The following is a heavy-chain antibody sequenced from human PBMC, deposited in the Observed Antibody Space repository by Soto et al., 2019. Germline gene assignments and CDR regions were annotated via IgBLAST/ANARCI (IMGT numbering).Heavy chain of an antibody. V-gene: IGHV1-58*02. J-gene: IGHJ6*03. CDR1: GFTFTSSA. D-gene: IGHD5-12*01. Sequence: AASVKVSCKASGFTFTSSAMQWVRQARGQRLEWIGWIVVGSGNTNYAQKFQERVTINPDTSQNQFSLQLDSVTPEDTAVYYCARGSWDDVSGHYYMDVWGKGTTVTVSS. CDR2: IVVGSGNT. CDR3: ARGSWDDVSGHYYMDV.